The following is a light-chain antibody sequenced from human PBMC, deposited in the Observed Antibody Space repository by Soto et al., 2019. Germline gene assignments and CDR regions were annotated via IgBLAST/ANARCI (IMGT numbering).Light chain of an antibody. Sequence: SVLAQPASLSGSPGQSITISCTGTSSDVGGFNYVSWYQQYPGKAPKLMIYHVSNRPSGVSNRFSGSKSGNTASLTISGLQAEDEAEYYCSSYTSSSTYVFGTGTKVTVL. J-gene: IGLJ1*01. CDR3: SSYTSSSTYV. CDR2: HVS. V-gene: IGLV2-14*01. CDR1: SSDVGGFNY.